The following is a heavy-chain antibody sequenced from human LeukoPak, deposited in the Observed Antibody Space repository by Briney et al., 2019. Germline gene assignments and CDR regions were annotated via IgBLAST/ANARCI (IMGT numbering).Heavy chain of an antibody. CDR1: GGSISSGDYY. Sequence: SATLSLTCPVSGGSISSGDYYWSWIHQRRGRGLEWLGKMDESGTTYSNTSLKRPVTISGDTSKNQFSLKLSSVTAADTAVYYCARDEATVTTYYYYGMDVWAQRPAITVS. J-gene: IGHJ6*01. CDR2: MDESGTT. D-gene: IGHD4-17*01. V-gene: IGHV4-30-4*08. CDR3: ARDEATVTTYYYYGMDV.